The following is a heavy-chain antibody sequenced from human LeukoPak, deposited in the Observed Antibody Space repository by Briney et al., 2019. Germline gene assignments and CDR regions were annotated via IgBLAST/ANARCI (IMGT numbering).Heavy chain of an antibody. CDR1: GGSISSGGYS. CDR3: ARGPPTNDYGDYRNWFDP. CDR2: INHSGST. Sequence: PSQTLSLTCAVSGGSISSGGYSWSWIRQPPGKGLEWIGEINHSGSTNYNPSLKSRVTISVDTSKNQFSLKLSSVTAADTAVYYCARGPPTNDYGDYRNWFDPWGQGTLVTVSS. D-gene: IGHD4-17*01. J-gene: IGHJ5*02. V-gene: IGHV4-30-2*01.